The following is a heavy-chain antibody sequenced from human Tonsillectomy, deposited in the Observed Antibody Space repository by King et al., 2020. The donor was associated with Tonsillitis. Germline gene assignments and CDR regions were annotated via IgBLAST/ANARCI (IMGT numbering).Heavy chain of an antibody. CDR3: ARLGGYSSGWYRFIDS. V-gene: IGHV4-39*01. CDR1: GGSISSSSYY. D-gene: IGHD6-19*01. Sequence: LQLQESGPGLVKPSETLSLTCTVSGGSISSSSYYWGWIRQPPGKGLEWFGSIYYSGSTYYNPSLKSRVTIFVDTSKNPFSLKLSSVTAADTAVYYCARLGGYSSGWYRFIDSWGPGTLSPSPQ. J-gene: IGHJ4*02. CDR2: IYYSGST.